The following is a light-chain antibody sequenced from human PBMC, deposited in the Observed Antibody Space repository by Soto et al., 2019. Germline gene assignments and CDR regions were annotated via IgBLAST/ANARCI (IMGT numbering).Light chain of an antibody. Sequence: DIPMTQPPSSLSASFGERVTITCRASQSISTYLHWYQQKPGKAPNLLIYAASTLQSGVPSRFSGSGSGTDFTLTISSLQPEDFATYFCQHGYSTPLTFGGGTKVDIK. J-gene: IGKJ4*01. CDR2: AAS. CDR1: QSISTY. CDR3: QHGYSTPLT. V-gene: IGKV1-39*01.